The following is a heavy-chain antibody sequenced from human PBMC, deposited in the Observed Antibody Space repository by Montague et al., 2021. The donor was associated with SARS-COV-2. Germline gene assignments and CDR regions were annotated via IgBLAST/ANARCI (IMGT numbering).Heavy chain of an antibody. J-gene: IGHJ6*02. CDR1: GGSVSSASYY. CDR2: IYYSGST. V-gene: IGHV4-61*01. D-gene: IGHD3-3*01. Sequence: SETLSLTCTVSGGSVSSASYYWGWIRQPPGKGLEWIGYIYYSGSTNYXPSLKSRVTISVDTSKNQFSLKLSSVTAADTAVYYCARVPWRITIFGVVTWYGMDVWGQGTPVTVSS. CDR3: ARVPWRITIFGVVTWYGMDV.